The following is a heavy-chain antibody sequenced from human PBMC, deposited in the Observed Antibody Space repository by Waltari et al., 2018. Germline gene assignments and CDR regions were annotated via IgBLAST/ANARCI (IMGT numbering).Heavy chain of an antibody. CDR3: ARAKEQQLNYYYMDV. D-gene: IGHD6-13*01. CDR1: GGTFSSYA. J-gene: IGHJ6*03. Sequence: QVQLVPSGAEVTQPGSSVKVSCKASGGTFSSYALSWLRQAPGQGLEWRGGIIPTFGTANYAQKFQGRVTITADESTSTAYMELSSLRSEDTAVYYCARAKEQQLNYYYMDVWGKGTTVTVSS. V-gene: IGHV1-69*01. CDR2: IIPTFGTA.